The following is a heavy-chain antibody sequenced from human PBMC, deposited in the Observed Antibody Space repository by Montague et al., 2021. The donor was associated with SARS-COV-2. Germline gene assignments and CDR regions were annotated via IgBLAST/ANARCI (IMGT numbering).Heavy chain of an antibody. CDR1: GGSISSSSYY. V-gene: IGHV4-39*07. CDR3: AREGGWLTRGSYYFDY. CDR2: IYYSGST. Sequence: SETLSLTCTVSGGSISSSSYYWDWIRQPPGKGLVWIGSIYYSGSTYYNPSLKSRVTISVDTSKNQFSLKLSSVTAADTAVYYCAREGGWLTRGSYYFDYWGQGTLVTVSS. J-gene: IGHJ4*02. D-gene: IGHD3-22*01.